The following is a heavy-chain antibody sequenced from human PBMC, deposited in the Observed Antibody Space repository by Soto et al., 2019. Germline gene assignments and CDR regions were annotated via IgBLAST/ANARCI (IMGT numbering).Heavy chain of an antibody. Sequence: GASVKVSCKASGYTFTSYGISWVRQAPGQGLEWMGWISAYNGNTNYAQKLQGRVTMTTDTSTSTAYMELRSLRSDDTAVYYCARDEANAGYRYGNYYYGIDVRGQGTTVTVSS. D-gene: IGHD5-18*01. CDR1: GYTFTSYG. CDR3: ARDEANAGYRYGNYYYGIDV. J-gene: IGHJ6*02. CDR2: ISAYNGNT. V-gene: IGHV1-18*04.